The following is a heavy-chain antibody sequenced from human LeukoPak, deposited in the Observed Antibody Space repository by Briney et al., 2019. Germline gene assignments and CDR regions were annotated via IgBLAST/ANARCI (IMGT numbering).Heavy chain of an antibody. CDR2: INSDGSST. CDR1: GFTLSSYW. V-gene: IGHV3-74*01. D-gene: IGHD5-24*01. J-gene: IGHJ4*02. Sequence: HPGGSLRLSCAASGFTLSSYWMHWVRHAPGKGLVWVSRINSDGSSTSYADSVKGRFTISRDNAKNTLYLQMNSLRAEDTAVYYCARGDILEIPIDYWGQGTLVTVSS. CDR3: ARGDILEIPIDY.